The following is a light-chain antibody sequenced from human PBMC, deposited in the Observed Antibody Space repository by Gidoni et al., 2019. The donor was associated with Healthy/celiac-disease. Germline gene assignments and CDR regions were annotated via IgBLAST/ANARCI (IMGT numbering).Light chain of an antibody. CDR1: QSISSW. V-gene: IGKV1-5*03. Sequence: DIQMTQYPSTLSASVGDRVTITCRASQSISSWLAWYQQKPGKAPKLLIYKASSLESGVPSRFSGRGSGTEFPLPIISLQPDDFATYYCQQYNSYSTFGQGTKVEI. CDR2: KAS. J-gene: IGKJ1*01. CDR3: QQYNSYST.